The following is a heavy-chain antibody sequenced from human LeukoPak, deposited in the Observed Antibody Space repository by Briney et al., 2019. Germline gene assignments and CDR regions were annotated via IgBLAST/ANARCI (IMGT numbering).Heavy chain of an antibody. CDR1: GFTFSSYG. D-gene: IGHD2-2*01. V-gene: IGHV3-30*19. CDR2: ISYDGSNK. J-gene: IGHJ4*02. Sequence: PGGSPRLSCAASGFTFSSYGMHWVRQAPGKGLEWVAVISYDGSNKYYADSVKGRFTISRDNSKNTLYLQMNSLRAEDTAVYYCAKPPPAGYCSSTSCNFLGDYWGQGTLVTVSS. CDR3: AKPPPAGYCSSTSCNFLGDY.